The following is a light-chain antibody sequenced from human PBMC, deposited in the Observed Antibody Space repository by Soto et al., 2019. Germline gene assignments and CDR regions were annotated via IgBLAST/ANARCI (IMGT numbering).Light chain of an antibody. CDR2: DAS. V-gene: IGKV3-11*01. J-gene: IGKJ5*01. CDR3: QQRSNWPPVIT. Sequence: PGERATLSCRASQSFSSYLAWYHQKPGQAPRLLIYDASKRATGIPARFSGRGSGTDFTLTISSLEPEDFAVYYCQQRSNWPPVITFGQGTRLEIK. CDR1: QSFSSY.